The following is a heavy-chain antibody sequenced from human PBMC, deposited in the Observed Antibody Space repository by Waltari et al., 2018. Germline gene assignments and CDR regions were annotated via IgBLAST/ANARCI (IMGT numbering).Heavy chain of an antibody. J-gene: IGHJ3*02. CDR2: MYFDSGSI. Sequence: QLQLQESGPGLVKPSETLYLTCTVSGGSISSNSYFWGWIRQPPGKGLEWIGSMYFDSGSIYYNPSLKRRVTIFGDTSKNQFSLKLTTVTAADTAFYYCARQGPGGRAYDIWGQGTMLTVSS. V-gene: IGHV4-39*01. CDR3: ARQGPGGRAYDI. CDR1: GGSISSNSYF.